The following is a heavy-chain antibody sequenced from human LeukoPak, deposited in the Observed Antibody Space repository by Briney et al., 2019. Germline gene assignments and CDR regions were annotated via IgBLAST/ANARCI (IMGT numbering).Heavy chain of an antibody. D-gene: IGHD5-24*01. CDR3: ASTRDGYNDY. V-gene: IGHV4-39*01. CDR1: GGSISSSSYS. CDR2: IYYSGST. J-gene: IGHJ4*02. Sequence: PSETLSLTCTVSGGSISSSSYSWGWIRQPPGKGLEWIGSIYYSGSTDYNPSLKSRVTISVDTSKNQFSLKLTSVTAADTAVYYCASTRDGYNDYWGQGTLVTVSS.